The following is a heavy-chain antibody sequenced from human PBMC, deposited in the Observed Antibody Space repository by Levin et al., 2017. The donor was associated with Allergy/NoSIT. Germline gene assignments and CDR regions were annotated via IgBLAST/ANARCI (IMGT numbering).Heavy chain of an antibody. CDR2: INHSGST. Sequence: SETLSLTCAVYGGSFSGYYWSWIRQPPGKGLEWIGEINHSGSTNYNPSLKSRVTISVDTSKNQFSLKLSSVTAADTAVYYCARSRGHYYDILTGYWYAFDIWGQGTMVTVSS. CDR1: GGSFSGYY. V-gene: IGHV4-34*01. CDR3: ARSRGHYYDILTGYWYAFDI. J-gene: IGHJ3*02. D-gene: IGHD3-9*01.